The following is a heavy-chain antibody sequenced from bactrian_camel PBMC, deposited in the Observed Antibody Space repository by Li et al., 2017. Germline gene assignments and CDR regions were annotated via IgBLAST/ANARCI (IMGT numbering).Heavy chain of an antibody. CDR2: IGTTGRT. J-gene: IGHJ4*01. CDR1: GYTASRYC. D-gene: IGHD6*01. V-gene: IGHV3S55*01. Sequence: QLVESGGGSVQAGGSLKLSCTYSGYTASRYCLGWFRQVPGKEREGVAAIGTTGRTSYADSVKGRFTIQKDIAKNTLYLQMNSLKPEDTAMYYCAADSSSAWRLYGGRCLDDRDRYWGQGTQVTVS. CDR3: AADSSSAWRLYGGRCLDDRDRY.